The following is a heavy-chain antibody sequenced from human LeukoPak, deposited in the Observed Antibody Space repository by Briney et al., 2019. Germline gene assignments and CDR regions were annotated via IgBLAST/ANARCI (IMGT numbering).Heavy chain of an antibody. CDR1: GFSFSSYW. CDR3: ARDGTQRIVVVPAAKLIKD. V-gene: IGHV3-7*01. D-gene: IGHD2-2*01. CDR2: INEDGSDK. Sequence: GGSLRLSCAASGFSFSSYWMSWVRQAPGKGLEWVGNINEDGSDKYYVDSVKGRFTISRDNAKNSLYLQMNSLRAEDTAVYYCARDGTQRIVVVPAAKLIKDWGQGTLVTVSS. J-gene: IGHJ4*02.